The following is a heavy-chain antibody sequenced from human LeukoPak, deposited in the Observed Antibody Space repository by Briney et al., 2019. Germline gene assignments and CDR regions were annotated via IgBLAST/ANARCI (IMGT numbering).Heavy chain of an antibody. Sequence: SETLSLTCAVSGYSISSGYYWGWIRQPAGKGLEWIGSIYHSGSTYYNPSLKSRVTISVDTSKNQFSLKLSSVTAADTAVYYCARHFVQLERRAHYYMDVWGKGTTVTVSS. J-gene: IGHJ6*03. D-gene: IGHD1-1*01. V-gene: IGHV4-38-2*01. CDR1: GYSISSGYY. CDR2: IYHSGST. CDR3: ARHFVQLERRAHYYMDV.